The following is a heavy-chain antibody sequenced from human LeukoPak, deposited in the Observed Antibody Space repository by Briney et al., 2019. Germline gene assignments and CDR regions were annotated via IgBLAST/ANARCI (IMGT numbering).Heavy chain of an antibody. J-gene: IGHJ6*02. CDR1: GFSFSDYY. V-gene: IGHV3-11*05. CDR2: ISSTSSHT. D-gene: IGHD6-19*01. CDR3: AKGSDRIAVVLGMDV. Sequence: PGGSLRLSCAASGFSFSDYYMSWIRQAPGKGLEWVSYISSTSSHTNYADSVKGRFTISRDNAKNSLYLQMSLLRAEDTAVYYCAKGSDRIAVVLGMDVWGQGTTVTVSS.